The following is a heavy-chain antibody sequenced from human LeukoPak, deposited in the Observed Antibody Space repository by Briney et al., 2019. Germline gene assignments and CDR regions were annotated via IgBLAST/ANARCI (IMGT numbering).Heavy chain of an antibody. CDR1: GGTFSSYA. Sequence: SVKVSCKASGGTFSSYAISWVRQAPGLGLEWMGGIIPIFGTANYAQKFQGRVTNTADESTSTAYMELSSLRSEDTAVYYCATQPLGGSDRMYGMDVWGQGTTVTVSS. V-gene: IGHV1-69*13. CDR2: IIPIFGTA. CDR3: ATQPLGGSDRMYGMDV. D-gene: IGHD3-16*01. J-gene: IGHJ6*02.